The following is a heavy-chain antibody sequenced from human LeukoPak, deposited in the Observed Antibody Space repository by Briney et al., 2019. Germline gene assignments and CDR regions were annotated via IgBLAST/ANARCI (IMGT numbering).Heavy chain of an antibody. D-gene: IGHD3-22*01. CDR1: GGSISSRSYY. CDR3: TRVFGHGYSDY. V-gene: IGHV4-39*07. CDR2: IYYSGST. Sequence: SETLSLTCTVSGGSISSRSYYWGWIRQPPGKGLEWIGSIYYSGSTYYNPSLQSRVTISVDTSKNQFSLKLNSVTAADTAVYYCTRVFGHGYSDYWGQGTLVTVSS. J-gene: IGHJ4*02.